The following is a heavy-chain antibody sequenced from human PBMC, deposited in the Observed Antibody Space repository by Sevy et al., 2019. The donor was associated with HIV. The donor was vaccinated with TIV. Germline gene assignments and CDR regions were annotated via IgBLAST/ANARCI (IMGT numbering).Heavy chain of an antibody. V-gene: IGHV3-33*01. CDR1: GFTFRSFS. Sequence: GGSLRLSCVASGFTFRSFSMHWVRQAPGKGLEWVAAIWYDGRTERYADSVQGRFTISRDNSKKTLHLQMNSLRAEDTALYYWARDAARVIVPTAGFDSWGQGTLATVSS. CDR2: IWYDGRTE. CDR3: ARDAARVIVPTAGFDS. D-gene: IGHD1-1*01. J-gene: IGHJ5*01.